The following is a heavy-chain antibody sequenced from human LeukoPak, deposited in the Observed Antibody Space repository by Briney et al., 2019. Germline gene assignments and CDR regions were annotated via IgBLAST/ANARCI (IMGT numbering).Heavy chain of an antibody. J-gene: IGHJ4*02. CDR1: GFTVSSNY. CDR3: AREKGIAAAALFDY. V-gene: IGHV3-66*01. Sequence: PGGSLRLSCAASGFTVSSNYMSWVRQAPGKGLEWVSVIYSGGSTYYADSVKGRFTISRDNSKNTLYLQMNSLRAEDTAVYYCAREKGIAAAALFDYWGQGTLVTVSS. D-gene: IGHD6-13*01. CDR2: IYSGGST.